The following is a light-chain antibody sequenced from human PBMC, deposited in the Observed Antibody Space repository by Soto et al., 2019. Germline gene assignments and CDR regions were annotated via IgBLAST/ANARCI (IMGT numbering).Light chain of an antibody. CDR2: ETS. CDR1: QSFSRW. Sequence: DIQLTQSPSTLSASVGDSVTITCRASQSFSRWLAWYQQKPGKAPKLLIYETSTLQSGVPSRFSGSGTGTEFTLTINSRQPDDSATYYCQEYKYRWTFGQGNNVDIK. V-gene: IGKV1-5*03. CDR3: QEYKYRWT. J-gene: IGKJ1*01.